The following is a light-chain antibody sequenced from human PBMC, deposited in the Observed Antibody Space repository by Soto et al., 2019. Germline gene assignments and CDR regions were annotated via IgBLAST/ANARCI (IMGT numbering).Light chain of an antibody. J-gene: IGLJ3*02. CDR1: SSNIGSYS. V-gene: IGLV1-44*01. CDR3: GAWDDSLNGVV. CDR2: SNN. Sequence: QLVLTQPPSASGTPGQRVTISCSGSSSNIGSYSVNWYQQLPGTAPKLLIYSNNQRPSGVPDRFSGSKSGTSASLAISGLQSEDEADYYCGAWDDSLNGVVFGGGTKVTVL.